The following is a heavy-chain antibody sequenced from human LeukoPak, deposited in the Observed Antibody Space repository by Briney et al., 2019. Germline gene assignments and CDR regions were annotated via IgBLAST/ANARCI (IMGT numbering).Heavy chain of an antibody. J-gene: IGHJ4*02. Sequence: ASVKVSCKASGYTFTNYYMRWVRQAPGQGLEWMGIINPSGGSTSYAQRFQGRVTMTRDTSTSTVYMELSSLRSEDTAVYYCARGLGLSGILPAATTFDYWGQGTLVTVSS. CDR2: INPSGGST. V-gene: IGHV1-46*01. CDR3: ARGLGLSGILPAATTFDY. CDR1: GYTFTNYY. D-gene: IGHD2-2*01.